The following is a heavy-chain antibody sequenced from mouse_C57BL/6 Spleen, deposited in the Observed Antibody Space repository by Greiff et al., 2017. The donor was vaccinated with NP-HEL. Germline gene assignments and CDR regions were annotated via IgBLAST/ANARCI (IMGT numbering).Heavy chain of an antibody. CDR1: GYTFTGYW. Sequence: QVQLQQSGAELMKPGASVKLSCKATGYTFTGYWIEWVKQRPGHGLEWIGEILPGSGSTNYNEKFKGKATFTADTSSNTAYMQLSSLTTEDSAIYYCARRGYDYDGNYYAMDYWGQGTSVTVSS. J-gene: IGHJ4*01. CDR3: ARRGYDYDGNYYAMDY. V-gene: IGHV1-9*01. D-gene: IGHD2-4*01. CDR2: ILPGSGST.